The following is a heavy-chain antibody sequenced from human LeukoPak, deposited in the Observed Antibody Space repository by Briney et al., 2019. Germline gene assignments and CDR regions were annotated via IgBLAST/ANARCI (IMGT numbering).Heavy chain of an antibody. CDR1: GGSISSYY. V-gene: IGHV4-59*01. Sequence: PSETLSLTCTVSGGSISSYYWSWIRQPPGKGLEWIGYIYYSGSTNYNPSLKSRVTISVDTSKNQFSLKLSSVTAADTAVYYCAREQRTSTTFGYYDVDVWGQGTTVTVPS. J-gene: IGHJ6*02. CDR3: AREQRTSTTFGYYDVDV. D-gene: IGHD3-16*01. CDR2: IYYSGST.